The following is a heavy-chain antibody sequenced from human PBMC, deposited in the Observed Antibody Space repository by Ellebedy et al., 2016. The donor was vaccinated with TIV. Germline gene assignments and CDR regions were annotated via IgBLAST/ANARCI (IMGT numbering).Heavy chain of an antibody. CDR1: GYSLTSFE. D-gene: IGHD7-27*01. J-gene: IGHJ5*02. CDR2: MDPRNGNT. V-gene: IGHV1-8*01. Sequence: ASVKVSCXASGYSLTSFEINWVRQATGQGLEYVGWMDPRNGNTGYAPKFRDRVTMTMNTSISTAYMELRGLASEDTAVYYCARDPLGPNWFDPWGQGTLVTVSS. CDR3: ARDPLGPNWFDP.